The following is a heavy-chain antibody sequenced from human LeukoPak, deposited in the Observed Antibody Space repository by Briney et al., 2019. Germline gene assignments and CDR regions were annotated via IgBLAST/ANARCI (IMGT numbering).Heavy chain of an antibody. CDR3: ARDRSYVWGSYRYTVDYFDY. CDR2: INHSGST. V-gene: IGHV4-34*01. CDR1: GGSFSGYY. J-gene: IGHJ4*02. Sequence: PSVTLSLTCAVYGGSFSGYYWSWIRQPPGKGLEWIGEINHSGSTNYNPSLKSRVAISVDTSKNQFSLKLSSVTAADTAVYYCARDRSYVWGSYRYTVDYFDYWGQGTLVTVSS. D-gene: IGHD3-16*02.